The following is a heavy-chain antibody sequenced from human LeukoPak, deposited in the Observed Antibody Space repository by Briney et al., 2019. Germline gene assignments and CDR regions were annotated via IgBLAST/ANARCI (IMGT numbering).Heavy chain of an antibody. Sequence: GSLRLSCAASGFNFSSYAMHWVRQAPGKGLEWVAVISYDGSNKYYADSVKGRFTISRDNSKNTLYLQMNSLRAEDTAVYYCAREAARPRAFDIWGQGTMVTVSS. CDR2: ISYDGSNK. V-gene: IGHV3-30-3*01. D-gene: IGHD6-6*01. CDR3: AREAARPRAFDI. CDR1: GFNFSSYA. J-gene: IGHJ3*02.